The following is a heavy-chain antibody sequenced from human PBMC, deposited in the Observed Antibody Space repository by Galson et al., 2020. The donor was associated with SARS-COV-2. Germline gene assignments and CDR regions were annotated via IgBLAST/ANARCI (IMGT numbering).Heavy chain of an antibody. D-gene: IGHD1-26*01. CDR1: GFTFSSYA. V-gene: IGHV3-30*01. J-gene: IGHJ4*02. CDR3: ARGELWASFDY. Sequence: GESLKISCAASGFTFSSYAMHWVRQAPGKGLEWVAVISYDGSNKYYADSVKGRFTISRDNSKNTLYLQMNSLRAEDTAVYYCARGELWASFDYWGQGTLVTVSS. CDR2: ISYDGSNK.